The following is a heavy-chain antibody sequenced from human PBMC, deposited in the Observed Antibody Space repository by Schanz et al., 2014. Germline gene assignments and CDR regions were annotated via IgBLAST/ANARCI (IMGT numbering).Heavy chain of an antibody. D-gene: IGHD3-10*01. CDR2: ISGSSRTI. CDR3: ARIGGSVFDY. Sequence: EVQLVESGGGLVQPGGSLRLSCAASGFSVGNKYMNWVRQAPGKGLEWVSYISGSSRTIYYADSMKGRFTVSRDNAENALYLQMNSLRAEDTAVYYCARIGGSVFDYWAQGTLVTVSS. CDR1: GFSVGNKY. J-gene: IGHJ4*02. V-gene: IGHV3-48*01.